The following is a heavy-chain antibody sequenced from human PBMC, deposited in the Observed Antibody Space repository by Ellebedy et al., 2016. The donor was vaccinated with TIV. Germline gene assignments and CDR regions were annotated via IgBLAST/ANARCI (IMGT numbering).Heavy chain of an antibody. CDR2: VYRDGHT. CDR1: GGSIDSDNY. J-gene: IGHJ5*02. Sequence: MPSETLSLTCGVSGGSIDSDNYWSWVRQPPGKGLEWIGEVYRDGHTNYNPSLKSRVTISLDKSKNQFSLNLKSMTAADTAMYYCARDPALPRGRFDTWGQGTLVTVSS. V-gene: IGHV4-4*02. CDR3: ARDPALPRGRFDT.